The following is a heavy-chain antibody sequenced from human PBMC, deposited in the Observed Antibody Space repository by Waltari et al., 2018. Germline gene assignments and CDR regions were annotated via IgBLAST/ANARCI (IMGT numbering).Heavy chain of an antibody. D-gene: IGHD6-19*01. CDR1: GYTFANND. CDR2: SRIYSGEE. Sequence: QLVQSGAEVQRPGASVTVSCKTSGYTFANNDINWVRQAPGQGLDRMGWSRIYSGEEKFAQEVQDRATITTDTSTTTVFRELRGLRSDDTAVYYCAREGRAVAGSWFAHWGQGTPVTVS. J-gene: IGHJ5*02. CDR3: AREGRAVAGSWFAH. V-gene: IGHV1-18*04.